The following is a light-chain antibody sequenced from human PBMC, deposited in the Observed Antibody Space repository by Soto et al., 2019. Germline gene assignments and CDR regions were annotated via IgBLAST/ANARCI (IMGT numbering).Light chain of an antibody. V-gene: IGKV3-20*01. Sequence: EIVLTQSPGTLSLSPVERATLSCMASQSVSNNYLAWYQQKPGQAPRLLIYGASSRATGIPDRFSGSGSGTAFTLTISRLEPEDFAVYYCQKYDSSPRKFGQGTKVDIK. J-gene: IGKJ1*01. CDR1: QSVSNNY. CDR2: GAS. CDR3: QKYDSSPRK.